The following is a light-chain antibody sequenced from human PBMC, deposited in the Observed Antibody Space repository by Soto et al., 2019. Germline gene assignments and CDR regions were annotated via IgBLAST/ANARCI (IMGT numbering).Light chain of an antibody. Sequence: QSVLTQPPSVSGAPGQRVTISYTGSSSKIGAGYDVHWYQQLPGTAPKLLIYGNSNRPSGVPDRFSGSKSGTSASLAITGLEAEDEADYYCQSYDSSLSVVFGGGTKLTVL. CDR1: SSKIGAGYD. J-gene: IGLJ2*01. CDR2: GNS. V-gene: IGLV1-40*01. CDR3: QSYDSSLSVV.